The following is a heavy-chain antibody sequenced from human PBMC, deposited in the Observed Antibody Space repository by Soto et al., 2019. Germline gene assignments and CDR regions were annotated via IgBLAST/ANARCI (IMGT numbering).Heavy chain of an antibody. CDR1: GGTFSSYA. V-gene: IGHV1-69*13. D-gene: IGHD6-13*01. Sequence: SVKVSCKASGGTFSSYAISWVRQAPGQGLEWMGGIIPIFGTANYAQKFQGRVTITADESTSTAYMELNSLRAEDTALYYCAKLARGGSSRSDYWGQGTLVTVSS. CDR2: IIPIFGTA. CDR3: AKLARGGSSRSDY. J-gene: IGHJ4*02.